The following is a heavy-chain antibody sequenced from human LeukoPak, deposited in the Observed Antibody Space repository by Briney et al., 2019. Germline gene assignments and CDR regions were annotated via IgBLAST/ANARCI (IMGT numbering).Heavy chain of an antibody. CDR2: IYNTLDV. CDR1: GGSIIGSY. J-gene: IGHJ4*02. V-gene: IGHV4-59*01. D-gene: IGHD3-22*01. Sequence: PSETLSLTCAVSGGSIIGSYWTWIRQSRAQGLQFIGYIYNTLDVNYNPSLKSRVTISIDMSTNQFSLRLNSVTAADTAIYYCARSRYYDTTGYNPTYYFDSWGQGALVTVSS. CDR3: ARSRYYDTTGYNPTYYFDS.